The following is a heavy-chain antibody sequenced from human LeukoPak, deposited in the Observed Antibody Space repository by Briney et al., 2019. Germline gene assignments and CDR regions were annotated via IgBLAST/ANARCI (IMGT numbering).Heavy chain of an antibody. CDR2: ISSSSSYI. CDR3: ARADSSSWFRNFDY. D-gene: IGHD6-13*01. CDR1: GFTFSSYS. V-gene: IGHV3-21*04. Sequence: GGSLRLSCAASGFTFSSYSMNWVRQAPGKGLEWVSSISSSSSYIYYADSVKGRFTISRDNAKNSLYLQMNSLRAEDTALYYCARADSSSWFRNFDYWGQGTLVTVSS. J-gene: IGHJ4*02.